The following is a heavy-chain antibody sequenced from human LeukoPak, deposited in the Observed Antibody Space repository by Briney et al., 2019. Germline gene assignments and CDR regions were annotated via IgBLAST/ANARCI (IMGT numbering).Heavy chain of an antibody. J-gene: IGHJ4*02. CDR1: GCTFSSYS. CDR2: ISSSSTTI. Sequence: GGSLRLSCVASGCTFSSYSINWVRQAPGKGLEWVSYISSSSTTIYYADSVKGRFTITRDNAKNSLYLQMNSLRAEDTAVYYCARSFYYDTLTGYYFFDYWGQGTLVTVSS. CDR3: ARSFYYDTLTGYYFFDY. V-gene: IGHV3-48*04. D-gene: IGHD3-9*01.